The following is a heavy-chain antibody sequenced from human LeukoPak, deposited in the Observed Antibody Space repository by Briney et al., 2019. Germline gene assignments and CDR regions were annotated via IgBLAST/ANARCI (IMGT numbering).Heavy chain of an antibody. CDR1: GFTLSSYW. Sequence: GGSLRLSCVASGFTLSSYWMTWVRQAPGKGLEWVANIKTDGSQIYYVDSVKGRFTISRDNAKNSLYLQMNSLRAEDTAVYYCAKIFKWLGLPRGYWGQGTLVTVSS. V-gene: IGHV3-7*01. J-gene: IGHJ4*02. D-gene: IGHD6-19*01. CDR3: AKIFKWLGLPRGY. CDR2: IKTDGSQI.